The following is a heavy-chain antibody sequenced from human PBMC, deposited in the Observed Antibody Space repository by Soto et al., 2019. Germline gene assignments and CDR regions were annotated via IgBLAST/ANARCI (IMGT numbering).Heavy chain of an antibody. CDR2: ISYDGSNK. CDR3: ARDKRDLRFLEWSYYFDY. D-gene: IGHD3-3*01. J-gene: IGHJ4*02. CDR1: GFTFSSYA. V-gene: IGHV3-30-3*01. Sequence: QVQLVESGGGVVQPGRSLRLSCAASGFTFSSYAMHWVRQAPGKGLEWVALISYDGSNKYYADSVKGRFTISRDNSKNTVYLQMNSLRAEDTAVYYCARDKRDLRFLEWSYYFDYWGQGTLVTVSS.